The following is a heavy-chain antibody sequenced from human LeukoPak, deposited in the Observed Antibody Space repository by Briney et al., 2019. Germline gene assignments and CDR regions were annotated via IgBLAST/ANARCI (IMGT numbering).Heavy chain of an antibody. V-gene: IGHV1-46*01. J-gene: IGHJ4*02. CDR2: INPSGGST. CDR3: ARDGPTRGYSYGYWFDY. Sequence: VASVKVSCKASGYTFTSYYMHWVRQAPGQGLEWMGIINPSGGSTSYAQKFQGRVTMTRDTSTSTVYMELSSLRSEDTAVYYCARDGPTRGYSYGYWFDYWGQGTLVTVSS. CDR1: GYTFTSYY. D-gene: IGHD5-18*01.